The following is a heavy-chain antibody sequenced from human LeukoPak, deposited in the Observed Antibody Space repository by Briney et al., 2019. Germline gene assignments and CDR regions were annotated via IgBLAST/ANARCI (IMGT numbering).Heavy chain of an antibody. CDR2: INPNSGGT. Sequence: ASVKVSCMASGYTFTGYYMHWVRQAPGQGLEWMGWINPNSGGTNYAQKLQGRVTMTRDTSISTAYMELSRLRSDDTAVYYCARDRENFWSGYYDGYYYYMDVWGKGTTVTVSS. CDR1: GYTFTGYY. V-gene: IGHV1-2*02. CDR3: ARDRENFWSGYYDGYYYYMDV. J-gene: IGHJ6*03. D-gene: IGHD3-3*01.